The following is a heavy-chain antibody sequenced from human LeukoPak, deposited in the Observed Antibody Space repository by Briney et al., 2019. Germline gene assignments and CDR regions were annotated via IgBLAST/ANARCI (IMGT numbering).Heavy chain of an antibody. J-gene: IGHJ3*02. CDR1: GYTFTSYG. CDR2: TSADNGHT. V-gene: IGHV1-18*01. D-gene: IGHD3-3*01. CDR3: ARDNYDFWSGWIDAFDI. Sequence: ASVKVSCKASGYTFTSYGISWVRQAPGQGLEWMGFTSADNGHTNYAQKLQGRVTMTTDTSTSTAYMELRSLRSDDTAVYYCARDNYDFWSGWIDAFDIWGQGTMVTVSS.